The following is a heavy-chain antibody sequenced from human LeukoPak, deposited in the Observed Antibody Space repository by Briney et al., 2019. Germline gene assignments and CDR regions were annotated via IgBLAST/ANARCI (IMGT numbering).Heavy chain of an antibody. D-gene: IGHD1-1*01. CDR1: GFTFSSYE. CDR3: AKDPTTITGWYFDL. CDR2: ISSSGSTI. V-gene: IGHV3-48*03. J-gene: IGHJ2*01. Sequence: GGSLRLSCAACGFTFSSYEMNWVRQAPGKGLEWVSYISSSGSTIYYADSVKGRFTISRDNAKNSLYLQMNSLRAEDTAVYYCAKDPTTITGWYFDLWGRGTLVTVSS.